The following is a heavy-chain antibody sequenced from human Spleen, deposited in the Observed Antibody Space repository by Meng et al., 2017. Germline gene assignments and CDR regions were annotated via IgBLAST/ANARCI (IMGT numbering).Heavy chain of an antibody. V-gene: IGHV3-11*01. Sequence: GESLKISCAASGFTFSDYYMSWIRQAPGKGLEWVSYISWSGATKYYADSVKGRFTISRDNAKKSLFLEMNSLRAEDSALYYCAREIGYCTNGVCYPHFDYWGQGTLVTVSS. J-gene: IGHJ4*02. CDR2: ISWSGATK. CDR1: GFTFSDYY. CDR3: AREIGYCTNGVCYPHFDY. D-gene: IGHD2-8*01.